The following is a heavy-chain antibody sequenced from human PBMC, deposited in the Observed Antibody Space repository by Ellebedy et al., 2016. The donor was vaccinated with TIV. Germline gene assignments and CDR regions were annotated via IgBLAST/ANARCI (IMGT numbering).Heavy chain of an antibody. CDR2: INRKGNSV. Sequence: GGSLRLSXEISGFIFDDYAMHWVRQAPGKGLEWVSGINRKGNSVGYADSVRGRFTVSRDNAKSSLFLQMNSLRPEDTALYYCARDRVPDTSMDHYWHYGRNVWGQGTTVTVSS. CDR3: ARDRVPDTSMDHYWHYGRNV. D-gene: IGHD5-18*01. CDR1: GFIFDDYA. J-gene: IGHJ6*02. V-gene: IGHV3-9*01.